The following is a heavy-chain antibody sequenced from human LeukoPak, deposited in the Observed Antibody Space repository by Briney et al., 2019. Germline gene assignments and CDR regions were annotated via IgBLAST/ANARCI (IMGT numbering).Heavy chain of an antibody. Sequence: GGSLRLSCAASGFTFSSYAMSWVRQAPGMGLEWVSAISGSGGSTYYADSVKGRFTISRDNSKNTLYLQMNSLRAEDTAVYYCAKAGAYSRNYYFDYWGQGTLVTVSS. CDR3: AKAGAYSRNYYFDY. CDR2: ISGSGGST. V-gene: IGHV3-23*01. J-gene: IGHJ4*02. CDR1: GFTFSSYA. D-gene: IGHD6-13*01.